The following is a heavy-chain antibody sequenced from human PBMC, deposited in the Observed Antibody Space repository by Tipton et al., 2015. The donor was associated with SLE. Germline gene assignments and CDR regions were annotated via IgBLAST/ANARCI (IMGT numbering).Heavy chain of an antibody. CDR2: INHSGST. J-gene: IGHJ6*02. V-gene: IGHV4-34*01. CDR1: GGSFSGYY. Sequence: TLSLTCAVYGGSFSGYYWSWIRQPPGKGLEWIGEINHSGSTNYNPSIKSRVTISVDTSKNQFSLKLRSVPAADTAVYYCARDDRVVVVPAAMGFLYGMDVWRQGTTVTVSS. D-gene: IGHD2-2*01. CDR3: ARDDRVVVVPAAMGFLYGMDV.